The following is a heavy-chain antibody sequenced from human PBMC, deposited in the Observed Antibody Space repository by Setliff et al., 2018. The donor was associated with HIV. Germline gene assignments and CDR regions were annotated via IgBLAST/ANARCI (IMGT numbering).Heavy chain of an antibody. D-gene: IGHD1-26*01. J-gene: IGHJ4*02. CDR2: IIIGTTYV. V-gene: IGHV3-21*06. Sequence: GGSLRLSCTASGFTFSSFEMSWVRQVPGKGLEWVSSIIIGTTYVFYADSLKGRFSISTDNAKNSLYLQMDGLTIDDTAVYYCSRGPPSGTYTNYWGQGTLVTVSS. CDR1: GFTFSSFE. CDR3: SRGPPSGTYTNY.